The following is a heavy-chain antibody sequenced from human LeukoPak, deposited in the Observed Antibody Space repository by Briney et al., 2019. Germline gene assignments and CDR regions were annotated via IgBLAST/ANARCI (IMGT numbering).Heavy chain of an antibody. CDR1: GYTFTSYA. CDR2: INAGNGNT. V-gene: IGHV1-3*01. J-gene: IGHJ5*02. Sequence: ASVKVSCKASGYTFTSYAMHWVRQAPGQRLEWMGWINAGNGNTKYSQKFQGRVTITRDTSASTAYIELSSLRSEDMAVYYCARDQFDSSGYSWFDPWGQGTLVTVSS. CDR3: ARDQFDSSGYSWFDP. D-gene: IGHD3-22*01.